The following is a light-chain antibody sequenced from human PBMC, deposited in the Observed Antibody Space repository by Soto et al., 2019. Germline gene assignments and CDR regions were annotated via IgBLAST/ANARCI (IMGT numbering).Light chain of an antibody. J-gene: IGLJ3*02. CDR3: AAWDDSLNGPV. Sequence: QPVLTQPPSASGTPGQRVTISCSGSSSNIGSNTVNWYQLLPGTAPKLLIYSNNQRPSGVPDRFSGSKSGTSASLAISGLQSEDEADYYCAAWDDSLNGPVFGGGTQLTVL. CDR2: SNN. CDR1: SSNIGSNT. V-gene: IGLV1-44*01.